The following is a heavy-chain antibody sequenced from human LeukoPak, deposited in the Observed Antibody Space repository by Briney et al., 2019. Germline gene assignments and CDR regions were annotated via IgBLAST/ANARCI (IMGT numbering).Heavy chain of an antibody. D-gene: IGHD3-22*01. J-gene: IGHJ4*02. V-gene: IGHV4-39*07. CDR1: GGSVSSSSYY. CDR3: ARASYSYDINGWVPFDY. CDR2: IYYSGST. Sequence: SETLSLTCTVSGGSVSSSSYYWGWIRQPPGKGLEWIGSIYYSGSTYYNPSLKSRVTISVDTSKNQFSLKLSSVTAADTAVYYCARASYSYDINGWVPFDYWGQGTLVTVSS.